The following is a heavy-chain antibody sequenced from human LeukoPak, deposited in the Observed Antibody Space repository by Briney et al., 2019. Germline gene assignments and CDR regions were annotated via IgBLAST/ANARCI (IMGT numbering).Heavy chain of an antibody. V-gene: IGHV3-23*03. CDR1: GFSFRNFV. CDR3: VKGDYYSYYMDA. D-gene: IGHD3-16*01. J-gene: IGHJ6*03. CDR2: INNDGQHT. Sequence: PGGSLRLSCAASGFSFRNFVKSWVRQAPGKGLEWVSSINNDGQHTYYADSVMGRFTISRDDSKNTIYLQMNSLRADDTAVYYCVKGDYYSYYMDAWGRGVTVTVSS.